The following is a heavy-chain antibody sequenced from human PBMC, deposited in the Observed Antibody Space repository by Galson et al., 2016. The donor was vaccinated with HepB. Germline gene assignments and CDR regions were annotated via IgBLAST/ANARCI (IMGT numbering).Heavy chain of an antibody. CDR3: ARVWGGGLDY. J-gene: IGHJ4*02. Sequence: SLRLSCAASGFTFSSYSMNWVRQAPGKGLEWVSSISSSYIYYADSVRGRFTISRDNAKNSLYLQMNSLRAEDTAVYYCARVWGGGLDYWGQGTLVTVSS. CDR2: ISSSYI. CDR1: GFTFSSYS. D-gene: IGHD3-16*01. V-gene: IGHV3-21*01.